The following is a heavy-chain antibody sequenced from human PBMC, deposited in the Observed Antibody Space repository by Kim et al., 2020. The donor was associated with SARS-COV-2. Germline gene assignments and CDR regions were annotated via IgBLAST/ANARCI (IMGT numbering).Heavy chain of an antibody. CDR3: ARLVVAAAGEGNAFDI. D-gene: IGHD6-13*01. Sequence: SETLSLTCTVSGGSISSSSYYWGWIRQPPGKGLEWIGSIYYSGSTYYNPSLKSRVTISVDTSKNQFSLKLSSVTAADTAVYYCARLVVAAAGEGNAFDIWGQGTMVTVSS. CDR2: IYYSGST. CDR1: GGSISSSSYY. J-gene: IGHJ3*02. V-gene: IGHV4-39*01.